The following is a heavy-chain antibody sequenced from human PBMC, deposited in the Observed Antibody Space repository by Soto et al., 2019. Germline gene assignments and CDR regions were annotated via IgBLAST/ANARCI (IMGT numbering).Heavy chain of an antibody. J-gene: IGHJ5*02. D-gene: IGHD5-12*01. Sequence: QVQLQESGPGLVKPSQTLSLTCTVSGGSISSGDYYWSWIRQPPGKGLEWIGYIYNSGSTYYNPSLKSRVTISVYTSKNQFSLKLSSVTAADTAVYYCAVRNSGYDFNWFDPWGQGTLVTVSS. V-gene: IGHV4-30-4*01. CDR2: IYNSGST. CDR1: GGSISSGDYY. CDR3: AVRNSGYDFNWFDP.